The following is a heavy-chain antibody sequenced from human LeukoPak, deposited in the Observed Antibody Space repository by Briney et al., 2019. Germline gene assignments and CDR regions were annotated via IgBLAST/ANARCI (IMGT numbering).Heavy chain of an antibody. CDR3: AKSYASGSFYDY. CDR2: ISGSGGST. J-gene: IGHJ4*02. D-gene: IGHD3-10*01. CDR1: GFTFSSYG. Sequence: PWGSLRLSCAASGFTFSSYGMSWVRQAPGKGLEWVSAISGSGGSTYYADSVKGRFTIPRDNSKNTLYLQMNSLRAEDTAVYYCAKSYASGSFYDYWGQGTLVTVSS. V-gene: IGHV3-23*01.